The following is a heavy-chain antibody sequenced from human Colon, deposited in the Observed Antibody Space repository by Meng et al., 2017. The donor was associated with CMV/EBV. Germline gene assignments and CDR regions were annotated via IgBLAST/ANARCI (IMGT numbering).Heavy chain of an antibody. V-gene: IGHV3-30-3*01. CDR1: GFNFKYHT. CDR2: ISYDGDTK. J-gene: IGHJ4*02. CDR3: ARENRAVAGTSFDY. Sequence: GESLKISCAASGFNFKYHTIHWVRQAPGRGLEWLSLISYDGDTKYYADSVKGRFTVSRDNSENTAYLQMDSLRRDDTANYYCARENRAVAGTSFDYWGPGARVTVSS. D-gene: IGHD6-19*01.